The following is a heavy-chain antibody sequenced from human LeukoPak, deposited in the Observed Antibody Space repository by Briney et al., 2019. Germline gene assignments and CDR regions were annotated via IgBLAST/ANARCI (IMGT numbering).Heavy chain of an antibody. J-gene: IGHJ4*02. Sequence: GRSLRLSCAASGFSFSSYGMRWVRQAPGKGLEWVGDIWYDGSHTYYADSVKGRFTISRDNSMNTLYMQMNSLRGEDAAVYYCAKEGFDSWGQGTLVTVSS. CDR1: GFSFSSYG. CDR3: AKEGFDS. V-gene: IGHV3-33*06. CDR2: IWYDGSHT.